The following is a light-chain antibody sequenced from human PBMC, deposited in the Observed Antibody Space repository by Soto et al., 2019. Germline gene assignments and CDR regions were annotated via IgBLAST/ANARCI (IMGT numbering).Light chain of an antibody. CDR3: QQYYSTTPT. CDR2: WAS. J-gene: IGKJ2*01. Sequence: DIVMTQSPDSLAVSLGERATINCKSSQSVLYSSNNKNYLAWYQQKPGQPPKMGIYWASTRESGVPDRLSGSGSGPAFTLTISSLQAEDVAVYYCQQYYSTTPTFGQGTKLEIK. V-gene: IGKV4-1*01. CDR1: QSVLYSSNNKNY.